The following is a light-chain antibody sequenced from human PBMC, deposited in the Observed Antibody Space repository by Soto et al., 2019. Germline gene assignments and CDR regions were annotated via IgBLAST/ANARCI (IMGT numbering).Light chain of an antibody. J-gene: IGLJ2*01. V-gene: IGLV2-11*01. Sequence: SALAQPRSVAGSPGQSVNISCNGNNRDVGAFNFVSWYRHHPGRAPKLMISDVTKRPSGVPDRFSGSKSGNTASLTISGLQADDEADYYCCSYAGNSVLLFGGGTKLTVL. CDR3: CSYAGNSVLL. CDR1: NRDVGAFNF. CDR2: DVT.